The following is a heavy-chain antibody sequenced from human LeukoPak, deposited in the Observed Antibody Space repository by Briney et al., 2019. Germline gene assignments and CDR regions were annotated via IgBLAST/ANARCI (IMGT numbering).Heavy chain of an antibody. CDR3: ARDPNYYDSSGYYWDY. J-gene: IGHJ4*02. D-gene: IGHD3-22*01. V-gene: IGHV1-69*04. Sequence: SVKVSCKASGGTFSSYAISWVRQAPGQGLEWMGRIIPILGIANYAQKFQGRATITADKSTSTAYMELSSLRSEHTAVYYCARDPNYYDSSGYYWDYWGQGTLVTVSS. CDR1: GGTFSSYA. CDR2: IIPILGIA.